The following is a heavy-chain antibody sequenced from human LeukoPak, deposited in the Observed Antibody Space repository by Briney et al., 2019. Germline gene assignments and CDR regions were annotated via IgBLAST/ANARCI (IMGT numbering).Heavy chain of an antibody. D-gene: IGHD3-9*01. CDR1: GFTFSTYT. CDR2: IGNDGGGI. J-gene: IGHJ4*02. CDR3: AKDSNVLRYFDWLFQPFDY. V-gene: IGHV3-23*01. Sequence: GGSLRLSCAASGFTFSTYTMYWVRHPPGKRLEWVSIIGNDGGGIHYADSVKGRFTISRDNFKNALYLQMNSLRVEDTAVYYCAKDSNVLRYFDWLFQPFDYWGQGTLVTVSS.